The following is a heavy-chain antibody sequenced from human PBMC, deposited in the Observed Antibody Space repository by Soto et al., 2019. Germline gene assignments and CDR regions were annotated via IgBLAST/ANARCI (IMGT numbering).Heavy chain of an antibody. Sequence: SETLSLTCAVYGGSFSGYYWSWIRQPPGKGLGWIGDIYYTGSTNYNPSLKSRVTIFADTSKNQFSLKLSSVTAADTAVYYCATWSQYCSGGICAKDAFDIWGQGTMVTVSS. CDR3: ATWSQYCSGGICAKDAFDI. CDR1: GGSFSGYY. J-gene: IGHJ3*02. CDR2: IYYTGST. D-gene: IGHD2-15*01. V-gene: IGHV4-34*01.